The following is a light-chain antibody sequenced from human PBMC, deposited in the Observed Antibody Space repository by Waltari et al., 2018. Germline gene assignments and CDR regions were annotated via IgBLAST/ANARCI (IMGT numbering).Light chain of an antibody. CDR2: WAS. CDR1: QSILYSLNNRNY. V-gene: IGKV4-1*01. J-gene: IGKJ4*01. Sequence: VLPRPPTPRAGSLGERAPFNGKPSQSILYSLNNRNYLAWYQHKPGQPPKLLLYWASTRGSGVPDRFSGSGSVTDFTLTISSLQPEDVAVYYCHQHYSIPFTFGGGTRVE. CDR3: HQHYSIPFT.